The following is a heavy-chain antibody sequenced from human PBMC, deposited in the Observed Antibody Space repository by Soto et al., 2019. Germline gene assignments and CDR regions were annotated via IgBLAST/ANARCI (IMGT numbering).Heavy chain of an antibody. V-gene: IGHV3-33*01. D-gene: IGHD3-3*01. J-gene: IGHJ6*02. Sequence: QVQLVESGGGVVQPGRSLRLSCAASGFTFSSYGMHWVRQAPGKGLEWVAVIWYDGSNKYYADSVKGRFTISRDNSKNTLYLQINSLRAEDTALYYCSRDFLGNYDFWSGPSLATSVLLASGMDVWGQGTTVTVSS. CDR1: GFTFSSYG. CDR3: SRDFLGNYDFWSGPSLATSVLLASGMDV. CDR2: IWYDGSNK.